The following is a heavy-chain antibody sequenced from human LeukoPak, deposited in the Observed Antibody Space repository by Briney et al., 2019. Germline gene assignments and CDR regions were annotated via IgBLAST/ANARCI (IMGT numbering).Heavy chain of an antibody. Sequence: GGSLRLSCAVSGFTFSSYEMNWVRQAPGKGREWVSYISSRGTTIYYVDSVKGRSTISRDNAKNSLYLQMNSLRAEDTALYYCARVRSGLHMDCWGQGTTVTVSS. D-gene: IGHD2-15*01. CDR2: ISSRGTTI. CDR3: ARVRSGLHMDC. CDR1: GFTFSSYE. J-gene: IGHJ6*02. V-gene: IGHV3-48*03.